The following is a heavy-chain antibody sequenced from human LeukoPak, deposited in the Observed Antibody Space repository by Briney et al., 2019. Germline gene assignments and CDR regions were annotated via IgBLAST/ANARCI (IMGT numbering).Heavy chain of an antibody. V-gene: IGHV3-21*01. Sequence: PGGSLRLSCAASGFTFSSYSMNWVRQTPGKELEWVSSISSSSSYIYYADSVKGRFTISRDNAKNSLYLQMNSLRAEDTAVYYCARDPPLVRSSSADFDYWGQGTLVTVSS. J-gene: IGHJ4*02. CDR3: ARDPPLVRSSSADFDY. CDR1: GFTFSSYS. D-gene: IGHD6-6*01. CDR2: ISSSSSYI.